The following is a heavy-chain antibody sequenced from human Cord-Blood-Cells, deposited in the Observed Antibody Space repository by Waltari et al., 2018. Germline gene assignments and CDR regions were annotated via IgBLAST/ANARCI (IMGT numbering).Heavy chain of an antibody. Sequence: QVQLQQWGAGLLKPSETLSLTCAVYGGSFSGYYWSWIRQPPGKGLEWIGEINHSGSTNYNPSLKRRVTISVDTSKNQFSLKLSSVTAADTAVYYCARGTHGTGDDYWGQGTLVTVSS. D-gene: IGHD7-27*01. J-gene: IGHJ4*02. CDR3: ARGTHGTGDDY. V-gene: IGHV4-34*01. CDR2: INHSGST. CDR1: GGSFSGYY.